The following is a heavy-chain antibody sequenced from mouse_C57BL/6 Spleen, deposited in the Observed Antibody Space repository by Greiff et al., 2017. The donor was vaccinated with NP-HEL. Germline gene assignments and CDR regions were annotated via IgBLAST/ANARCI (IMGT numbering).Heavy chain of an antibody. V-gene: IGHV1-82*01. Sequence: QVQLQQSGPELVKPGASVKISCKASGYAFSSSWMNWVKQRPGKGLECIGRIYPGDGDTNYNGKFKGKATLTADKSSSTAYMQLSSLTSEDSAVYFCARDYGYGGYFDYWGQGTTLTVSS. CDR3: ARDYGYGGYFDY. CDR2: IYPGDGDT. J-gene: IGHJ2*01. CDR1: GYAFSSSW. D-gene: IGHD2-2*01.